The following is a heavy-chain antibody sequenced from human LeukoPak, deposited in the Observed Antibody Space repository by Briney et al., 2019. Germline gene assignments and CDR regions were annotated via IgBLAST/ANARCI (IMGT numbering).Heavy chain of an antibody. V-gene: IGHV1-2*04. Sequence: ASVKVSCKASGYTFTGYYMHWVRQAPGQGLEWMGWINPNSGGTTYAQKFQGWVTMTRDTSISTAYMELSRLRSDDTAVYYCARNYYDSSGYYDPDAFDIRGQGTMVTVSS. J-gene: IGHJ3*02. CDR2: INPNSGGT. CDR1: GYTFTGYY. CDR3: ARNYYDSSGYYDPDAFDI. D-gene: IGHD3-22*01.